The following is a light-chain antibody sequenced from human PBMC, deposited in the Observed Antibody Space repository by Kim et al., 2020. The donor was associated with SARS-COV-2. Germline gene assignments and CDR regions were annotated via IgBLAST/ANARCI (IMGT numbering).Light chain of an antibody. V-gene: IGLV2-14*03. CDR3: NSYTNSGTYV. CDR1: YNY. Sequence: YNYVAWYQQHPLRAPKLMIYDVTERPSGVSNRFSASKSGNTASLTISGLQPEDDADYYCNSYTNSGTYVFGTGTKVTVL. J-gene: IGLJ1*01. CDR2: DVT.